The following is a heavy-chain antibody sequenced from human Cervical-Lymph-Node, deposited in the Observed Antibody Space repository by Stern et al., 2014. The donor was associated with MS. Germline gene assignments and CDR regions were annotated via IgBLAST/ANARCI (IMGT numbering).Heavy chain of an antibody. CDR3: ARDCRLRYFDNYGMDV. V-gene: IGHV4-61*02. J-gene: IGHJ6*02. D-gene: IGHD3-9*01. CDR2: IYTSGST. CDR1: GGSISSGSYY. Sequence: QVQLQQSGPGLVKPSQTLSLTCTVSGGSISSGSYYWSWIRQPAGKGLEXIGRIYTSGSTNYNPSLKSRVTISVDTSKHDFPLRVTFVPAADTAVYYCARDCRLRYFDNYGMDVWGQGTTVTVSS.